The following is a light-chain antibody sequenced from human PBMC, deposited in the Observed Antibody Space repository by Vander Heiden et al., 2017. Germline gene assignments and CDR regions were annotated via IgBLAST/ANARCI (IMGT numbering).Light chain of an antibody. CDR2: EVY. CDR1: QSLLHSNGKTY. J-gene: IGKJ4*01. CDR3: MENIQLPVT. V-gene: IGKV2D-29*01. Sequence: DVVLTQTPLSLSVCPGQPASMSCKSSQSLLHSNGKTYLYWYLQKAGQPPPLMFYEVYKRSPGVPDRFSGSGSGTDFTLKISRVEAEDVGVYYCMENIQLPVTFGGGTKLEIK.